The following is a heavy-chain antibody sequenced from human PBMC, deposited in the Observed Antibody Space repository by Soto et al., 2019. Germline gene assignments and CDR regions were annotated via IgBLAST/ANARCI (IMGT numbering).Heavy chain of an antibody. D-gene: IGHD2-15*01. Sequence: EVQLVESGGGLVQPGRSLRLSCAASGFTFDDYAMHWVRQAPGKGLEWVSGISWHSGSIGYADSVKGRFTISSDNAKNSLYLQMNSLRAEDTALYYCAKDGFYCSGGSCEIHYYYYMDVWGKGTTVTVSS. V-gene: IGHV3-9*01. CDR2: ISWHSGSI. CDR3: AKDGFYCSGGSCEIHYYYYMDV. CDR1: GFTFDDYA. J-gene: IGHJ6*03.